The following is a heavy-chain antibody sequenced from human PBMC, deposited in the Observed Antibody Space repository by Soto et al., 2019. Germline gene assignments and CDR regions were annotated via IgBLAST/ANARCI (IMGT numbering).Heavy chain of an antibody. D-gene: IGHD6-25*01. CDR1: GFTFSSYG. CDR2: IWYDGSNK. Sequence: GGSLRLSCAASGFTFSSYGMHWVRQAPGKGLEGVAVIWYDGSNKYYADSVKGRFTISRDTSTTTPHLHINSPSAEDTAAYYCARDQRGMDVEGRGTTGAV. CDR3: ARDQRGMDV. V-gene: IGHV3-33*01. J-gene: IGHJ6*02.